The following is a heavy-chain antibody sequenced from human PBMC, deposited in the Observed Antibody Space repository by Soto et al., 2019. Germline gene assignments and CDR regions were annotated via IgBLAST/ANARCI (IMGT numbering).Heavy chain of an antibody. CDR3: AKSRVVPYFHR. CDR1: GFAFDEYV. CDR2: IGWNGASI. Sequence: EVQLVQSGGGLVQPGRSLRLSCAATGFAFDEYVMHWVRQAPGKGLEWVGSIGWNGASIDYADSVKGRFTISRDNAKNSLFLQMNSLTTEDTALYFCAKSRVVPYFHRWGQGTLVTVSS. V-gene: IGHV3-9*01. J-gene: IGHJ4*02. D-gene: IGHD2-2*01.